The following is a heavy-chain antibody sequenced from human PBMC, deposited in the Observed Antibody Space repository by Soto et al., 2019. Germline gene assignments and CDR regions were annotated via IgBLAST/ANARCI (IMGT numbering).Heavy chain of an antibody. D-gene: IGHD3-16*01. J-gene: IGHJ3*02. CDR1: GFTFSSYS. CDR3: ARRFGWGEEEPSEGAFGI. CDR2: ISSSSSYI. Sequence: EVQLVESGGGLVKPGGSLRLSCAASGFTFSSYSMNWVRQAPGKGLEWVSSISSSSSYIYYADSVKGRFTISRDNAKNSLYLQMNSLRAEDTAVYYCARRFGWGEEEPSEGAFGIWGQGTMVTVSS. V-gene: IGHV3-21*01.